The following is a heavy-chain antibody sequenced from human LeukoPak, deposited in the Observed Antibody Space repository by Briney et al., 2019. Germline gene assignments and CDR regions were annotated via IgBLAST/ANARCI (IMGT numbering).Heavy chain of an antibody. Sequence: PSETLSLTCAVYGGSFSGYYWSWIRQPPGKGLEWIGEINHSGSTNYNPSLKSRVTISVDTSKNQFSLKLSSVTAADTAVYYCATSSPRRVEMATIFYWGQGTLVTVSS. CDR3: ATSSPRRVEMATIFY. CDR2: INHSGST. J-gene: IGHJ4*02. D-gene: IGHD5-12*01. CDR1: GGSFSGYY. V-gene: IGHV4-34*01.